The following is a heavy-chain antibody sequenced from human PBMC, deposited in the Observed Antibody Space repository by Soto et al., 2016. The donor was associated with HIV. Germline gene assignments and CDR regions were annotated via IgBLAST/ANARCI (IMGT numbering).Heavy chain of an antibody. J-gene: IGHJ3*02. V-gene: IGHV3-66*01. CDR2: IYSGGST. Sequence: EVQLVESGGGLVQPGGSLRLSCAASGFTVSSNYMSWVRQAPGKGLEWVSVIYSGGSTYYADSVKGRFTISRDNSKNTLYLQMNSLRAEDTAVYYCARAYYYDSSGYLGAFDIWGQGTMVTVSS. CDR3: ARAYYYDSSGYLGAFDI. D-gene: IGHD3-22*01. CDR1: GFTVSSNY.